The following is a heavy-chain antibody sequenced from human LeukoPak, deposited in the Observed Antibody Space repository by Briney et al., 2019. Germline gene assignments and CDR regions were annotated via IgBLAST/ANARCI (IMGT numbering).Heavy chain of an antibody. CDR2: ISWNSGST. V-gene: IGHV3-23*01. CDR1: GFTFDDYA. CDR3: AKVPGGIARYGYSETTDY. J-gene: IGHJ4*02. D-gene: IGHD5-18*01. Sequence: GGSLRLSCAASGFTFDDYAMHWVRQAPGKGLEWVSGISWNSGSTYYADSVKGRFTISRDNSKNTLYLQMNSLRAEDTAVYYCAKVPGGIARYGYSETTDYWGQGTLVTVSS.